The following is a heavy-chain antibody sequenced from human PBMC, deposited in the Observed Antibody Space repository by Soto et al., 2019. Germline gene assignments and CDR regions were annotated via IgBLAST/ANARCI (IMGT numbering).Heavy chain of an antibody. CDR3: ARESGSCINPSCSRPLDY. J-gene: IGHJ4*02. Sequence: ASVKVSCKASGYSFTTYYIQWVRHAPGHGPEWLGIINPSSGTTRYAQNFQGRVTLTRDTSTSTVYMELTGLRSEDSAVYYCARESGSCINPSCSRPLDYWGQGALVTVSS. D-gene: IGHD2-2*01. CDR2: INPSSGTT. CDR1: GYSFTTYY. V-gene: IGHV1-46*03.